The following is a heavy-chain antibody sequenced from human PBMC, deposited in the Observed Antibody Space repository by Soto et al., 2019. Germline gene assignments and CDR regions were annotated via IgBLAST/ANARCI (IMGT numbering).Heavy chain of an antibody. D-gene: IGHD3-3*01. CDR3: ARANDFWSGYYTGFDY. CDR2: IYYSGST. Sequence: SETLSLTCTVSGGSISSGGYYWSWIRQHPGKGLEWIGYIYYSGSTYYNPSLKSRVTISVDTSKNQFSLKLSSVTAADTAVYYCARANDFWSGYYTGFDYWGQGTLVTVSS. CDR1: GGSISSGGYY. V-gene: IGHV4-31*03. J-gene: IGHJ4*02.